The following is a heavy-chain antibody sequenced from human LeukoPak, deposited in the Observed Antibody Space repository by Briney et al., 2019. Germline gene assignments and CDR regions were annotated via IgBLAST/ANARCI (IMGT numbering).Heavy chain of an antibody. CDR1: GFTFISYG. CDR2: IRYDGSNK. J-gene: IGHJ3*02. D-gene: IGHD1-26*01. CDR3: AKDREGRGSYGGGAFDI. Sequence: GGSLRLSCVASGFTFISYGMNCVRQAPGKGLEWVALIRYDGSNKYYADSVKGRFTISRDDSKNTLYLQMDSLRAEDTAVYYCAKDREGRGSYGGGAFDIWGQGTMVTVSS. V-gene: IGHV3-30*02.